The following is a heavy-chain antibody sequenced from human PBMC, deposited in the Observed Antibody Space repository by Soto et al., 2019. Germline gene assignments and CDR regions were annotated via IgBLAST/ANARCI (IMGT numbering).Heavy chain of an antibody. CDR3: AKSIEYSSSSVDY. J-gene: IGHJ4*02. Sequence: SVKVSCKASGGTFSSYAISWVRQAPGQGLEWMGGIIPIFGTANYAQKFQGRVTISRDNSKNTLYLQMNSLRAEDTAVYYCAKSIEYSSSSVDYWGQGTLVTVSS. V-gene: IGHV1-69*05. D-gene: IGHD6-6*01. CDR2: IIPIFGTA. CDR1: GGTFSSYA.